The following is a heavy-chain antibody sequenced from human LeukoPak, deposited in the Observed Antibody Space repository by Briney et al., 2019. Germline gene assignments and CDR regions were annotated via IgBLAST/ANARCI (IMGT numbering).Heavy chain of an antibody. D-gene: IGHD4-11*01. Sequence: SETLSLTCTVSGASISIYYWSWIRQPPGKGLEWIGYIYSGSTNYNPSLKSRVTISVDTSENQFSLILNSLTAADTAVYYCARDYSNHGFDPWGQGTLVTVSS. CDR1: GASISIYY. V-gene: IGHV4-59*01. CDR3: ARDYSNHGFDP. J-gene: IGHJ5*02. CDR2: IYSGST.